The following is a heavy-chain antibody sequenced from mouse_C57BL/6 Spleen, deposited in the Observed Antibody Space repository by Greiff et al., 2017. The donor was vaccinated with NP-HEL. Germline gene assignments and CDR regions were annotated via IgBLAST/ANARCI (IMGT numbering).Heavy chain of an antibody. CDR1: GYTFTSYW. J-gene: IGHJ3*01. D-gene: IGHD2-3*01. V-gene: IGHV1-74*01. CDR2: IHPSDSDT. Sequence: QVQLQQPGAELVKPGASVKVSCKASGYTFTSYWMHWVKQRPGQGLEWIGRIHPSDSDTNYNQKFKGKATLTVDKSSSTAYMQLSSLTAYDSSVYYCAIYGDGYPAWFAYWGQGTLVTVSA. CDR3: AIYGDGYPAWFAY.